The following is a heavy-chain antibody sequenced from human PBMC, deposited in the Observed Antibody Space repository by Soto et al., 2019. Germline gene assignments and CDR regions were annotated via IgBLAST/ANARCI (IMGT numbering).Heavy chain of an antibody. CDR3: ARGLKWELPLAY. CDR1: GFTFSSYA. J-gene: IGHJ4*02. CDR2: ISDSGGST. V-gene: IGHV3-23*01. D-gene: IGHD1-26*01. Sequence: PGGSLRLSCAASGFTFSSYAMSWVRQAPGKGLEWVSAISDSGGSTYYADSVKGRFTISRDSSKNTLYLQMNSLRAEDTAIYYCARGLKWELPLAYWGQGTLVTVSS.